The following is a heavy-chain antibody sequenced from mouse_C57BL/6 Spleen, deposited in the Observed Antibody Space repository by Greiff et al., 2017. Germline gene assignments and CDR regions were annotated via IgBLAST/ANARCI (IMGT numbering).Heavy chain of an antibody. V-gene: IGHV3-8*01. CDR3: ARYNYGKGDYFGY. CDR2: ISYSGST. CDR1: GYSITSDY. Sequence: EVKLVESGPGLAKPSQTLSLTCSVTGYSITSDYWNWIRKFPGNKLEYMGYISYSGSTYYNPTLKSRISITRDTSKNQYYLQLNSVTTEDTATYYCARYNYGKGDYFGYWGQGTTLTVSS. J-gene: IGHJ2*01. D-gene: IGHD2-1*01.